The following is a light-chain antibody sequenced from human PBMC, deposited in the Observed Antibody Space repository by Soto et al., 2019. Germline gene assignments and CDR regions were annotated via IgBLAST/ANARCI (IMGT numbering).Light chain of an antibody. Sequence: EIVMTQSPATLSVSPGETATLSCRASQNIGGTLAWYQQKPGQAPRLLFYGASTRATGIPVRFSGSGSGTDFTLTISSLQSEDVAVYYCQQFHNWPPLTFGGGTKVDIK. V-gene: IGKV3-15*01. CDR3: QQFHNWPPLT. J-gene: IGKJ4*01. CDR1: QNIGGT. CDR2: GAS.